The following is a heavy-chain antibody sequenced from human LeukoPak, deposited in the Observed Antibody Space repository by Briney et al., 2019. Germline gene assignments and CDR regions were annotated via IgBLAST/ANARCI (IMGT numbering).Heavy chain of an antibody. D-gene: IGHD3-10*02. CDR2: INSISIYI. CDR3: AELGITMIGGV. J-gene: IGHJ6*04. V-gene: IGHV3-21*01. Sequence: PGGSLRLSCAASRFTFSSYSLNWVRQAPGKGLEWVSSINSISIYIHYADSVKGRFTISRDNAKNSLYLQMNSLRAEDTAVYYCAELGITMIGGVWGKGTTVTISS. CDR1: RFTFSSYS.